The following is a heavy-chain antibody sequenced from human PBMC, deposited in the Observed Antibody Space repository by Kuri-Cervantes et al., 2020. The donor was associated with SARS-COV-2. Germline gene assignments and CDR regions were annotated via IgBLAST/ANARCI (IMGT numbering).Heavy chain of an antibody. CDR3: ARAIYCSSTSCSYYFDY. CDR1: GGSISSSSYY. J-gene: IGHJ4*02. V-gene: IGHV4-39*07. CDR2: IYHSGST. Sequence: SETPSLTSTVSGGSISSSSYYWGWIRQPPGKGLEWIGSIYHSGSTYYNPSLKSRVTISVDTSKNQFSLKLSSVTAADTAVYYCARAIYCSSTSCSYYFDYWGQGTLVTVSS. D-gene: IGHD2-2*01.